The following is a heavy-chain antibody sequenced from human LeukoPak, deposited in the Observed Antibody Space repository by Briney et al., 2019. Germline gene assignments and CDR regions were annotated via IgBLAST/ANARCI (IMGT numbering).Heavy chain of an antibody. Sequence: GGSLRLSCAASGFTFSSYSMNWVRQAPGKGLEWVSVIFSGGTIYYADSVKGRFTISRDNSKNTLYLQMNSLRADDTAVYYCARGGTVATMYYFDYWGQGTLVTVSS. J-gene: IGHJ4*02. CDR3: ARGGTVATMYYFDY. D-gene: IGHD5-24*01. CDR1: GFTFSSYS. V-gene: IGHV3-53*01. CDR2: IFSGGTI.